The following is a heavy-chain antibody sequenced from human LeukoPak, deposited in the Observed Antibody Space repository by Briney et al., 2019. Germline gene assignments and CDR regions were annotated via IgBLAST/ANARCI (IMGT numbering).Heavy chain of an antibody. J-gene: IGHJ4*02. D-gene: IGHD5-12*01. Sequence: GGSLRLSCAASGFPFSTYWITWVRQAPGKGLEWVANIKNDGSEKYYVDSVKGRFAISRDNAENSLFLQMNSLRVEDTAIYYCTRDSGLTGYDLLDYWGQGTLVTVSS. CDR2: IKNDGSEK. CDR1: GFPFSTYW. V-gene: IGHV3-7*01. CDR3: TRDSGLTGYDLLDY.